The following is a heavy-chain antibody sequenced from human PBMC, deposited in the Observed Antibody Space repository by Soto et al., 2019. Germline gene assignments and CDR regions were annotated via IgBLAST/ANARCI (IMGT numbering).Heavy chain of an antibody. V-gene: IGHV1-69*13. CDR1: GGTFSSYA. Sequence: SVKVSCKASGGTFSSYAISWVRQAPGQGLEWMGGIIPIFGTANYAQKFQGRVTITADESTSTAYMELSSLRPEDTAVYYCARYSSSVRPTGFDPWGQGTLVTVSS. CDR2: IIPIFGTA. J-gene: IGHJ5*02. CDR3: ARYSSSVRPTGFDP. D-gene: IGHD6-6*01.